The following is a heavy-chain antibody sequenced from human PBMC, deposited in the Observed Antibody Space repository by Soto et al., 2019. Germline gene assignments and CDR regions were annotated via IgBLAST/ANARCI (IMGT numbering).Heavy chain of an antibody. CDR1: GFTFNSNC. V-gene: IGHV3-7*04. CDR2: IRQDGSEK. Sequence: GGSLRLSCVGSGFTFNSNCMTWVRQAPGKGLEWVGNIRQDGSEKNYVDSVKGRFTISRDNAKNSLYLQMNSLRAEDTAVYYCAREIVVARGASYFDYWGPGTLVTVSS. J-gene: IGHJ4*02. CDR3: AREIVVARGASYFDY. D-gene: IGHD2-2*01.